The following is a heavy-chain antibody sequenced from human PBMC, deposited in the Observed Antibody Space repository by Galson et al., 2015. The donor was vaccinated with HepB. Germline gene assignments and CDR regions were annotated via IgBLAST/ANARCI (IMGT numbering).Heavy chain of an antibody. V-gene: IGHV3-43D*03. CDR1: GFTFSSYG. CDR3: AKDIASGIHYDILTGPPYYYGMDV. Sequence: SLRLSCAASGFTFSSYGMHWVRQAPGKGLEWVSLISWDGGSTYYADSVKGRFTISRDNSKNSLYLQMNSLRAEDTALYYCAKDIASGIHYDILTGPPYYYGMDVWGQGTTVTVSS. J-gene: IGHJ6*02. CDR2: ISWDGGST. D-gene: IGHD3-9*01.